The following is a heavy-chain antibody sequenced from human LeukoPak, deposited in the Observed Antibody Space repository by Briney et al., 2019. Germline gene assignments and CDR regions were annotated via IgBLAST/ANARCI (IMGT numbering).Heavy chain of an antibody. D-gene: IGHD2/OR15-2a*01. Sequence: SETLSLTCAVSGGSISSSNWWSWVRQPPGKGLEWIGEINHSGSTNYNPSLKSRVTISVDTSKNQFSLKLSSVTAADTAVYYCARGTGIRWGQGTLVTVSS. CDR1: GGSISSSNW. J-gene: IGHJ4*02. CDR2: INHSGST. V-gene: IGHV4-4*02. CDR3: ARGTGIR.